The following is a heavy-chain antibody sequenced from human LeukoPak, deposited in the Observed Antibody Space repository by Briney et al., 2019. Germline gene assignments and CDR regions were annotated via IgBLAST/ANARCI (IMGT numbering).Heavy chain of an antibody. V-gene: IGHV4-30-2*03. CDR3: ARDPACSGGSCDY. CDR1: GGSISSGGYY. D-gene: IGHD2-15*01. Sequence: SQTLSLTCTVSGGSISSGGYYWSWIRQPPGKGLEWIGSIYYSGSTYYNPSLKSRVTISVDTSKNQFSLKLSSVTAADTAVYYCARDPACSGGSCDYWGQGTLVTVSS. CDR2: IYYSGST. J-gene: IGHJ4*02.